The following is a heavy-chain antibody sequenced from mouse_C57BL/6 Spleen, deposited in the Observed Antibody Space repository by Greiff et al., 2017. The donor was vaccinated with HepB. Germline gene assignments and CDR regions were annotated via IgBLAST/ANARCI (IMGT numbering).Heavy chain of an antibody. J-gene: IGHJ2*01. D-gene: IGHD2-3*01. CDR2: IDPSDSYT. V-gene: IGHV1-69*01. Sequence: QVQLQQSGAELVMPGASVKLSCKASGYTFTSYWMHWVKQRPGQGLEWIGEIDPSDSYTNYNQKFKGKSTLTVDKSSSTAYMQLSSLTSEDSAVYYCARSHDGYYVVDYWGQGTTLTVSS. CDR1: GYTFTSYW. CDR3: ARSHDGYYVVDY.